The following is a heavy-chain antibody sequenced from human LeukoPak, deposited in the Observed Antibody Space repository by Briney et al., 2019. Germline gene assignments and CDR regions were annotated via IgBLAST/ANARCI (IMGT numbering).Heavy chain of an antibody. J-gene: IGHJ4*02. CDR1: GFSFSSYG. CDR3: AKARNWGPPFDY. D-gene: IGHD7-27*01. CDR2: ISYTGTNK. V-gene: IGHV3-30*18. Sequence: GRSLRLSCEVSGFSFSSYGMHWARQAPGKGLEWVAVISYTGTNKQYVDSVKGRFTISRDNSKNTLYLEMNSLRAEDTAVYYCAKARNWGPPFDYWGQGSLVTVSS.